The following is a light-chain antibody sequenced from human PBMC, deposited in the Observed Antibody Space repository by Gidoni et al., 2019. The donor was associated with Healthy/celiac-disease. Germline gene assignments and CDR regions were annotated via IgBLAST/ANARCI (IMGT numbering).Light chain of an antibody. CDR2: DVS. Sequence: ALTQLASVSGSLGQSITISCTGTSSDVGGYNYVSWYQQHPGKAPKLMIYDVSNRPSGVSNRFSGSKSGNTASLTISGLQAEDEADYYCSSYTSSSTLEFGGGTKLTVL. V-gene: IGLV2-14*03. CDR3: SSYTSSSTLE. CDR1: SSDVGGYNY. J-gene: IGLJ3*02.